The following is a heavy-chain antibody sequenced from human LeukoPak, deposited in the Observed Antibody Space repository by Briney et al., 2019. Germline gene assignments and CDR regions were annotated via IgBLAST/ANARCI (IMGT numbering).Heavy chain of an antibody. J-gene: IGHJ5*02. CDR1: GYTFTGYY. CDR3: ARVLWFGENWFDP. CDR2: INPNSGGT. V-gene: IGHV1-2*02. D-gene: IGHD3-10*01. Sequence: ASVKVSCKASGYTFTGYYMHWVRQAPGQVPEWMGWINPNSGGTNYAQKFQGRVTMTRDTSISTAYMELSRLRSDDTAVYYCARVLWFGENWFDPWGQGTLVTVSS.